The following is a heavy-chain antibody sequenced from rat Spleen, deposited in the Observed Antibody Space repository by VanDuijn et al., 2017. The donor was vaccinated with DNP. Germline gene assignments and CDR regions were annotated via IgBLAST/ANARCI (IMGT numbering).Heavy chain of an antibody. V-gene: IGHV5S13*01. CDR1: GFTFRGYW. Sequence: EVQLVESGGDLVQPGRSLIVSCVASGFTFRGYWMTWVRQAPTKGLEWVASISTGGGNTYYRDSVKGRFTISRDNAKNTQYLQMDSLRSEDTATYYCALEGVGRVMDAWGQGTSVTVSS. CDR3: ALEGVGRVMDA. D-gene: IGHD4-3*01. CDR2: ISTGGGNT. J-gene: IGHJ4*01.